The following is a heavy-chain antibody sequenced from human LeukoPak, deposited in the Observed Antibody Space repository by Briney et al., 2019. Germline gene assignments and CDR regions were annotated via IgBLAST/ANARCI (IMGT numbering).Heavy chain of an antibody. J-gene: IGHJ4*02. D-gene: IGHD4-17*01. CDR2: INPSGGST. V-gene: IGHV1-46*01. Sequence: ASVKVSCKASGYTFTSYYMHWVRQAPGQGLEWMGIINPSGGSTSYAQKFQGRVTMTRDMSTSTVYMELSSLRSEDTAVYYCARATTVTTKDYWGQGTLVTVSS. CDR1: GYTFTSYY. CDR3: ARATTVTTKDY.